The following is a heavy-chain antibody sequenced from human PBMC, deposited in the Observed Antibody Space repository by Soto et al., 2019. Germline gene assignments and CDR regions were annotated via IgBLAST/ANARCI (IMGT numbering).Heavy chain of an antibody. V-gene: IGHV3-74*01. CDR3: ASGVYSSGYLPYYYYYYGMDV. CDR1: GFTFSSYW. Sequence: GGSLRLSCAASGFTFSSYWMHWVRQAPGKGLVWVSRINSDGSSTSYADSVKGRFTISRDNAKNTLYLQMNSLRAEDTAVYYCASGVYSSGYLPYYYYYYGMDVWGQGTTVTVSS. CDR2: INSDGSST. J-gene: IGHJ6*02. D-gene: IGHD3-22*01.